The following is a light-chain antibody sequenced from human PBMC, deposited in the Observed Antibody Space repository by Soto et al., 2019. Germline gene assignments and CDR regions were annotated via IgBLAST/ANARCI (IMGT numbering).Light chain of an antibody. CDR2: EVS. J-gene: IGLJ2*01. CDR3: SSYTRSSTLV. V-gene: IGLV2-14*01. CDR1: SSDVGGYNY. Sequence: QSVLTQPASVSGSPGQSITISCTGTSSDVGGYNYVSWYQQHPGKAPKLMIYEVSNRPSGVSNRFSGSKSGSTASLTISGLQAEDEADYYCSSYTRSSTLVFGGGTKVTVL.